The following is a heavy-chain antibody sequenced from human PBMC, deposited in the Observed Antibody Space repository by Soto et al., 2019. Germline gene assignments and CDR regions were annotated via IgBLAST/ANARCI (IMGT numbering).Heavy chain of an antibody. CDR3: ARDTRGFYSNPFDY. CDR2: IYYSGST. CDR1: GGSISSYY. D-gene: IGHD4-4*01. J-gene: IGHJ4*02. Sequence: SETLSLTCTVSGGSISSYYWSWIRQPPGKGLEWIGYIYYSGSTNYNPSLKSRVTISVDTSKNQFSLKLSSVTAADTAVYYCARDTRGFYSNPFDYWGQGTLVTVSS. V-gene: IGHV4-59*12.